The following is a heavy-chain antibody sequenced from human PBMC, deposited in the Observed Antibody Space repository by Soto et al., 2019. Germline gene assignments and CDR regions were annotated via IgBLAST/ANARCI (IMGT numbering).Heavy chain of an antibody. CDR3: AKALYYDFWSGYPDY. CDR1: GFTFSSYG. V-gene: IGHV3-30*18. D-gene: IGHD3-3*01. CDR2: ISYDGSNK. J-gene: IGHJ4*02. Sequence: QVQLVESGGGVVQPGRSLRLSCAASGFTFSSYGMHWVRQAPGKGLEWVAVISYDGSNKYYADSVKGRLTISRDNSKNTLYLQMNSLRAEDTAVYYCAKALYYDFWSGYPDYWGQGTLVTVSS.